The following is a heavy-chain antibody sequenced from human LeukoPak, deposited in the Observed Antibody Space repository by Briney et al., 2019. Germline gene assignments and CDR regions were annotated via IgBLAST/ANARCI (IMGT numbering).Heavy chain of an antibody. D-gene: IGHD3-22*01. J-gene: IGHJ3*02. Sequence: TLSLTCTVSGGSISNGDHYWSWIRQHPGKGLEWIGHIYYSGSTYYKPSLKSRGIRSVETSKNQFALKVSSVTAAHTAVYYCARVGYYDTSGYYHHAFDIWGQGTMVTVSS. V-gene: IGHV4-31*03. CDR1: GGSISNGDHY. CDR2: IYYSGST. CDR3: ARVGYYDTSGYYHHAFDI.